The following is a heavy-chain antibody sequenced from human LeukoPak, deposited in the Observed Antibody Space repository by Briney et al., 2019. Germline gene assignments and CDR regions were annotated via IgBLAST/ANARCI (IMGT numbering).Heavy chain of an antibody. V-gene: IGHV1-69*05. CDR3: ARDLRGYYGSGSYFKFDY. CDR1: GGTFSSYA. Sequence: ASVKVSCKASGGTFSSYAISWVRQAPGQGLEWMGRIIPIFGTANYAQKFQGRATITTDESTSTAYMELSSLRSEDTAVYYCARDLRGYYGSGSYFKFDYWGQGTLVTVSS. CDR2: IIPIFGTA. D-gene: IGHD3-10*01. J-gene: IGHJ4*02.